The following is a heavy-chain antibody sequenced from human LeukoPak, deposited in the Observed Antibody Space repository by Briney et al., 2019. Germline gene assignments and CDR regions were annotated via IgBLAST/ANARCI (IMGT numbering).Heavy chain of an antibody. D-gene: IGHD3-9*01. CDR1: GYTLTELS. CDR2: FDPEDGET. V-gene: IGHV1-24*01. J-gene: IGHJ3*02. Sequence: ASVKVSCXVSGYTLTELSMHWVRLAPGKGLEWMGGFDPEDGETIYAQKFQGRVTMTEDTSTDTAYMELSSLRSEDTAVYYCATSVVLTGYYEGYAFDIWGQGTMVTVSS. CDR3: ATSVVLTGYYEGYAFDI.